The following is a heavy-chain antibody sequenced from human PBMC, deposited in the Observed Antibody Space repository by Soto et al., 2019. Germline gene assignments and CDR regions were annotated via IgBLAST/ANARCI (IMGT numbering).Heavy chain of an antibody. J-gene: IGHJ3*02. CDR1: GGSISSGGYS. CDR2: IYHSGST. D-gene: IGHD4-17*01. CDR3: ARASTTVTTLDI. Sequence: SETLSLTCAVSGGSISSGGYSWSWIRQPPGKGLEWIGYIYHSGSTYYNPSLKSRVTISVDRSKNQFSLKLSSVTAADTAVYYCARASTTVTTLDIWGQGTMVTVSS. V-gene: IGHV4-30-2*01.